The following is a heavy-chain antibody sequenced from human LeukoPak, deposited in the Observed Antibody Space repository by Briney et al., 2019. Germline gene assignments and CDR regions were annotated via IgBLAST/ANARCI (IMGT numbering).Heavy chain of an antibody. Sequence: GGSLRLSCTASVFTFSSYAMSWVRQAPGKGLEWVSTIGGSGTITYYADSVEGRFTISRDNSENTVYLQMSSLRGEDTAVYYCATGLSGGWYYFDYWGQGTLVTVSS. J-gene: IGHJ4*02. CDR2: IGGSGTIT. D-gene: IGHD6-19*01. CDR3: ATGLSGGWYYFDY. CDR1: VFTFSSYA. V-gene: IGHV3-23*01.